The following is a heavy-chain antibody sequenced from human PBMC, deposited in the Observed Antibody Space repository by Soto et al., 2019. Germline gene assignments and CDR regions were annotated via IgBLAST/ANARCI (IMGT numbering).Heavy chain of an antibody. V-gene: IGHV1-46*01. CDR3: ARWGRDKSDSWLSRIGAFDI. Sequence: GASVKVSCKASGYSFTSHYMHWVRQAPGQGLEWMGLINPTGVTTIYAQKFQGRATMTRDTSTSTDYMELSSLRSEDTAVYYCARWGRDKSDSWLSRIGAFDIWGQGTMVTVSS. D-gene: IGHD3-16*01. CDR1: GYSFTSHY. CDR2: INPTGVTT. J-gene: IGHJ3*02.